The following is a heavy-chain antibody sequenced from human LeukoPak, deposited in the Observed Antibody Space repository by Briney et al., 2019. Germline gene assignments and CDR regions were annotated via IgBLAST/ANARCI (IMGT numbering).Heavy chain of an antibody. Sequence: PSETLSLTCSVSGGSISSYYWSWIRQPPGKGLEWIGYIYYSGSTNYNPSLKSRVTISVDTSNNQFSLKLNSVTAADTAVYYCARASRGKQLAGLDYWGQGTLVTVSS. CDR2: IYYSGST. V-gene: IGHV4-59*01. CDR1: GGSISSYY. CDR3: ARASRGKQLAGLDY. D-gene: IGHD6-6*01. J-gene: IGHJ4*02.